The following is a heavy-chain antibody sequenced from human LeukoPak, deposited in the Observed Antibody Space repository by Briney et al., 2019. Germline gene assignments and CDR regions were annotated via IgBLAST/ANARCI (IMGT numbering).Heavy chain of an antibody. Sequence: GASVKVSCKASGYTFIGYYLHWVRQAPGQGLEGMGWINPTSGGTNYAQKFQDRVTMTRDTSINTAYMELSRLRSDDTAVYYCARLVGLSTTASYWGQGTLVIVSS. V-gene: IGHV1-2*02. CDR1: GYTFIGYY. J-gene: IGHJ4*02. CDR3: ARLVGLSTTASY. CDR2: INPTSGGT. D-gene: IGHD5/OR15-5a*01.